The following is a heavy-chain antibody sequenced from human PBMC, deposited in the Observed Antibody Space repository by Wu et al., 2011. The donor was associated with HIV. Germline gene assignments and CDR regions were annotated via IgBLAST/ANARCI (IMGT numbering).Heavy chain of an antibody. Sequence: QVPLVQSGAEVVQPGASVMVSCKASGYTFSDYDIGWLRQAPGQGFEWIGWISTNKDKTDYEKRLQGRVTLTTDRFTSTAYMELRSLSSDDTAVYYCAIMAIRGYNSPFAIFGPWGPGNPGHLLL. V-gene: IGHV1-18*01. CDR3: AIMAIRGYNSPFAIFGP. J-gene: IGHJ5*02. CDR1: GYTFSDYD. CDR2: ISTNKDKT. D-gene: IGHD3-10*01.